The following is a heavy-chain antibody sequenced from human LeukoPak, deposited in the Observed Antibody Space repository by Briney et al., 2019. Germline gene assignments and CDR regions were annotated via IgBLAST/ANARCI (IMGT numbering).Heavy chain of an antibody. V-gene: IGHV4-34*01. CDR3: AREAYYYDSSGYYYRGLFDY. D-gene: IGHD3-22*01. CDR1: GGSFSGYY. Sequence: PSETLSLTCAVYGGSFSGYYWSWIRQPPGKGLEWIGEINHSGSTNYNPSLKSRVTISVDTSKNQFSLKLSSVTAADTAVYYCAREAYYYDSSGYYYRGLFDYWGQGTLVTVSS. J-gene: IGHJ4*02. CDR2: INHSGST.